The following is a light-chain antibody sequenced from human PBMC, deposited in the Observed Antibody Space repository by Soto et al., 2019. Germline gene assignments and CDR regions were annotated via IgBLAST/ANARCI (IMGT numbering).Light chain of an antibody. Sequence: QSVLTQPPSASGTPGQRVTISRSGSSSNIGSNTVNWYQQLPGTAPKLLIYSNNQRPSGLPDRFSGSKSGTSASLAISGLQSEDEADYYCAAWDDSLNGRYVFGTGTKLTVL. CDR3: AAWDDSLNGRYV. CDR2: SNN. J-gene: IGLJ1*01. V-gene: IGLV1-44*01. CDR1: SSNIGSNT.